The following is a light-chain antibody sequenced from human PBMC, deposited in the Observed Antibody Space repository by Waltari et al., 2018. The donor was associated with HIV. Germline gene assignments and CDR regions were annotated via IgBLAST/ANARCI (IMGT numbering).Light chain of an antibody. V-gene: IGLV2-23*02. J-gene: IGLJ2*01. CDR3: CAYAGSTTYVI. Sequence: SALHQPASVSGSPGQSIPTSRPETSSAAWGYTLLLWYQQPPAKAPKLMIYEVRKRPSGVSNRFSGSKSGNTASLTISGLQAEDDADYYCCAYAGSTTYVIFGGGTKLTVL. CDR2: EVR. CDR1: SSAAWGYTL.